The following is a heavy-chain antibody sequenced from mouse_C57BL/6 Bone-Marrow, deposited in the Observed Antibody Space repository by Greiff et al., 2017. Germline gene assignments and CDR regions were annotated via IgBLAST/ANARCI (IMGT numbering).Heavy chain of an antibody. J-gene: IGHJ4*01. CDR3: ARSSVSGAMDY. CDR1: GYTFTDHT. Sequence: VQLQQSDAELVKPGASVQISCKVSGYTFTDHTIHWMKQRPEQGLDWIGYIDPRDGNTKYNEKFKGKATLTADKSSTTAYMQLHSLTSEASAVYFCARSSVSGAMDYWGQGTSVTVSS. CDR2: IDPRDGNT. V-gene: IGHV1-78*01.